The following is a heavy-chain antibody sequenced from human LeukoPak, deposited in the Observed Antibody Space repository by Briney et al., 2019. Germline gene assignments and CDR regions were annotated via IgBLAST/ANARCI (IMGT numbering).Heavy chain of an antibody. CDR2: MNPNSGNT. J-gene: IGHJ6*03. Sequence: ASVKVSCKASGYTFTSYDINWVRQATGQGLEWMGWMNPNSGNTGYAQKFQGRVTMTRNTSISTAYMELSSLRSEGTAVYYCARGSLYCSSTSCYPPNYYYYMDVWGKGTTVTVSS. D-gene: IGHD2-2*01. CDR3: ARGSLYCSSTSCYPPNYYYYMDV. V-gene: IGHV1-8*01. CDR1: GYTFTSYD.